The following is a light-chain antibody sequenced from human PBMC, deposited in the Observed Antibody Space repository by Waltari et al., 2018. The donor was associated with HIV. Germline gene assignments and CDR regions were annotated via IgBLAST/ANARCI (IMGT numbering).Light chain of an antibody. CDR2: NVN. V-gene: IGLV2-14*03. CDR1: SGAVGGSTF. CDR3: SSYTSSGPRYVL. J-gene: IGLJ2*01. Sequence: QSALTQPASVSGSPGQSITIPCPGTSGAVGGSTFVFWYQKHPGKAPKPIIYNVNSRPSGVSIRFSGSRSANTASLTISGLQAEDEADYFCSSYTSSGPRYVLFGGGTRLTVL.